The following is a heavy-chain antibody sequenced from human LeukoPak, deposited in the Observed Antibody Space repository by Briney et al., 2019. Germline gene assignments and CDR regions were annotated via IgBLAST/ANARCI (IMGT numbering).Heavy chain of an antibody. D-gene: IGHD2-2*01. CDR1: GGSISSCY. CDR3: ARLSPAAMVRWLDP. J-gene: IGHJ5*02. Sequence: SETLSLTCTVSGGSISSCYWSWIRQPPEKGLEWIGYIYYSGSTNYNPSLKSRVTISVDTSKNQFSLKLSSVTAADTAVYYCARLSPAAMVRWLDPWGQGTLVTVSS. CDR2: IYYSGST. V-gene: IGHV4-59*08.